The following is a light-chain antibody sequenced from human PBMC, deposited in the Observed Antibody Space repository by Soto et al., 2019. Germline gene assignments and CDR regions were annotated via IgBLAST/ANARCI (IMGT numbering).Light chain of an antibody. Sequence: QSVLTQPRSVSGSPGQSVSISCTGTSSDVGAYNYVSWYQQHPGKAPKLIIFDVIKRPSGVPDRFSGSKSGNTASLTISGLQAEDEGDYCCCSYADRYTFYVFGTGTKVTVL. CDR3: CSYADRYTFYV. CDR2: DVI. J-gene: IGLJ1*01. V-gene: IGLV2-11*01. CDR1: SSDVGAYNY.